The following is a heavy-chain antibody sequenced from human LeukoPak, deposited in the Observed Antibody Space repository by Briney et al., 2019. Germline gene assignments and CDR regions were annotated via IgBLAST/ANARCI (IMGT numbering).Heavy chain of an antibody. J-gene: IGHJ4*02. CDR3: ARDGALVGFYDSSGYPSY. Sequence: GGSLRLSCAASGFTFSSYSMNWVRQAPGKGLEWVSYISSSNSTIYYADSVKGRFTISRDNAKNSLYLQMNSLRAEDTAVYYCARDGALVGFYDSSGYPSYWGQGTLVTVSS. V-gene: IGHV3-48*04. CDR1: GFTFSSYS. D-gene: IGHD3-22*01. CDR2: ISSSNSTI.